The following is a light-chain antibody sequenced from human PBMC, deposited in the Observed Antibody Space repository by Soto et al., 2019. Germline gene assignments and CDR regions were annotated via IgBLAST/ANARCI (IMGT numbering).Light chain of an antibody. J-gene: IGKJ1*01. CDR1: ETVATN. CDR3: QQYFEWPPMT. V-gene: IGKV3-15*01. Sequence: VMTQSPATLSVSPGERATLSCWASETVATNLAWYQQKPGQAPRLLISGASTRAAGISDRFRGSGSRTEFTLTISSLRSEDSAIYYCQQYFEWPPMTFGQGTKVEI. CDR2: GAS.